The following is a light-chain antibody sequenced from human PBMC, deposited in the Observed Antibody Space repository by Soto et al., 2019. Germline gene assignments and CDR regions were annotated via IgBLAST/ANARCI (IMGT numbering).Light chain of an antibody. J-gene: IGLJ2*01. V-gene: IGLV1-40*01. CDR1: SSNIGAGYD. Sequence: QSVLTQPPSVSGAPGQRVTISCTGSSSNIGAGYDVQWFQQLPGTAPKLLIYGNSNRPSRVPDRFSGSKSGTSASLAITGLQAEDEADYYCQYYDSSLSGSLFGGGTKLTVL. CDR3: QYYDSSLSGSL. CDR2: GNS.